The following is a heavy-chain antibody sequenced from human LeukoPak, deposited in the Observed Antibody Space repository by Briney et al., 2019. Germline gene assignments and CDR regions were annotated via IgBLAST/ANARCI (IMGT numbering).Heavy chain of an antibody. CDR1: GFTFSSHW. Sequence: GGSLRLSCAASGFTFSSHWMSWVRQAPGKGLEWVANIKQDGSEKYYVDSVKGRFTISRDNAKNSLYLQMNSLRAEDTAVYYCARSLWFGESYYWGQGTLFTVSS. CDR3: ARSLWFGESYY. D-gene: IGHD3-10*01. CDR2: IKQDGSEK. V-gene: IGHV3-7*04. J-gene: IGHJ4*02.